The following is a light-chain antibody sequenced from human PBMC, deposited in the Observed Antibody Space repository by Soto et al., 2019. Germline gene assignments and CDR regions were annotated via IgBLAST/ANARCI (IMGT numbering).Light chain of an antibody. CDR2: DAS. Sequence: EIVLTQSPATLYFSPGERATLSCSASQSVSSYLAWYQQKPGQAPRLLIYDASNRATGIPAGFSGSGSRTDFALTISSLEPEDVEVYYCQQRRNWPPLTFGHVTRLEIK. V-gene: IGKV3-11*01. CDR3: QQRRNWPPLT. CDR1: QSVSSY. J-gene: IGKJ5*01.